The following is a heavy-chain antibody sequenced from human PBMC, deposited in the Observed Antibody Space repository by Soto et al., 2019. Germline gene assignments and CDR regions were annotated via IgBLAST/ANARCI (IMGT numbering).Heavy chain of an antibody. Sequence: EVQLLESGGGLVQPGGSLRLSCAASGFTFSTYAMSWVRQAPGKGLEWVSAISGSGDTTYYANSVKGRFTISRDNSKNTQHLKMSSLGAEDTAVYYCAKGSCRPHDYWGQGTLVTVSS. CDR1: GFTFSTYA. V-gene: IGHV3-23*01. J-gene: IGHJ4*02. D-gene: IGHD1-26*01. CDR3: AKGSCRPHDY. CDR2: ISGSGDTT.